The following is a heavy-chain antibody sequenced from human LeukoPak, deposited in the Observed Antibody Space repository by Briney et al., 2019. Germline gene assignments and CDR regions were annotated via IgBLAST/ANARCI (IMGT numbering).Heavy chain of an antibody. D-gene: IGHD6-13*01. CDR3: ARGRRRYSSSWYSRWFDP. V-gene: IGHV4-34*01. Sequence: SETLSLTCSVSGGSISSGGYYWSWIRQPPGKGLEWIGEINHSGSTNYNPSLKSRVTISVDTSKNQFSLKLSSVTAADTAVYYCARGRRRYSSSWYSRWFDPWGQGTLVTVSS. CDR2: INHSGST. J-gene: IGHJ5*02. CDR1: GGSISSGGYY.